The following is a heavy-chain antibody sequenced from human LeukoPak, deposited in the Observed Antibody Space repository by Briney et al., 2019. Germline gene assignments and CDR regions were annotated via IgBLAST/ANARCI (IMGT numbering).Heavy chain of an antibody. Sequence: ASVKVSCKASGYTFTSYGISWVRQAPGQGLEWMGWISAYNGNTNYAQKLQGRVTLTTDTSTSTAYMELRSLRSDDTAVYYCARGYHSYGTDAFDIWGQGTMVTVSS. CDR2: ISAYNGNT. CDR3: ARGYHSYGTDAFDI. J-gene: IGHJ3*02. V-gene: IGHV1-18*01. D-gene: IGHD5-18*01. CDR1: GYTFTSYG.